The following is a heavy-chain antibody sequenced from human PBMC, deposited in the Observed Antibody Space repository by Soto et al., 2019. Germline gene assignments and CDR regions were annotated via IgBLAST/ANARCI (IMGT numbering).Heavy chain of an antibody. CDR2: IEQDGRET. V-gene: IGHV3-7*02. Sequence: EVQLVESGGGLVQPGGSLRLSCVVSGISFSNYWMNWVRQAPGKGPEWVANIEQDGRETNYVDSVKGRFTISRDNAKXXXXXXXXXXXXXXXXXXXXXXXXXWTEDYWGQGTLVTVSS. J-gene: IGHJ4*02. CDR3: XXXXXWTEDY. CDR1: GISFSNYW.